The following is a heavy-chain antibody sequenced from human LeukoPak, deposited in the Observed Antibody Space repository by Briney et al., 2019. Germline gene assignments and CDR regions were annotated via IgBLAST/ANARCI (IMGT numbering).Heavy chain of an antibody. J-gene: IGHJ4*02. CDR3: ARTAYTGGWDFDY. V-gene: IGHV1-69*13. CDR2: IIPKYGKA. CDR1: GGTFNSYA. D-gene: IGHD6-19*01. Sequence: SVKVSCKASGGTFNSYAINWVRQAPGQGLEWMGGIIPKYGKANYAQSLQDRVTITADDSTSTAYMELSSLKSEDTAVYYCARTAYTGGWDFDYWGQGTLVAVSS.